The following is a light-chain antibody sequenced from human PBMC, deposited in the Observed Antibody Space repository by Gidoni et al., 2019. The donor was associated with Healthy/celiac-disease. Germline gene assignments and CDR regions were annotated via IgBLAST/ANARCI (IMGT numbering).Light chain of an antibody. CDR2: GNS. CDR3: QSYDSSLSGSV. V-gene: IGLV1-40*01. J-gene: IGLJ2*01. Sequence: QSVLTPPPSVSVAPGQRVTISCTGSSSNIGAGYDVHWYQQLPGTAPKLLIYGNSNRPSGVPDRFSGSKSGTSASLAITGLQAEDEADYYCQSYDSSLSGSVFGGGTKLTV. CDR1: SSNIGAGYD.